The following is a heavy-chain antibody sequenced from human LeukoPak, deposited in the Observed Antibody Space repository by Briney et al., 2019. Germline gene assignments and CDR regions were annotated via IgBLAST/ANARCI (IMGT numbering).Heavy chain of an antibody. CDR1: GFTFSSYA. CDR2: ISSSSYI. CDR3: ARPAGSSGWYW. J-gene: IGHJ4*02. D-gene: IGHD6-19*01. Sequence: GGSLRLSCAASGFTFSSYAMHWVRQAPGKGLEWVSSISSSSYIYYADSVKGRFTISRDNAKSSLYLQMNSLRAEDTAVYYCARPAGSSGWYWWGQGTLVTVSS. V-gene: IGHV3-21*01.